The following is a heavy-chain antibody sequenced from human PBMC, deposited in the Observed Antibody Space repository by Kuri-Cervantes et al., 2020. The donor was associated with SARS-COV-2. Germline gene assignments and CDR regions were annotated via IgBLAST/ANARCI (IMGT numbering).Heavy chain of an antibody. J-gene: IGHJ6*02. D-gene: IGHD1-26*01. CDR3: ARWEEADYYGMDV. CDR2: IIPIFGTA. V-gene: IGHV1-69*13. Sequence: SVKVSCKASGGTFSSYAISWVRQAPGQGLEWMGGIIPIFGTANYAQKFQGRVTITADESTSPAYMELSSLRSEDTAVYYCARWEEADYYGMDVWGQGTPVTVSS. CDR1: GGTFSSYA.